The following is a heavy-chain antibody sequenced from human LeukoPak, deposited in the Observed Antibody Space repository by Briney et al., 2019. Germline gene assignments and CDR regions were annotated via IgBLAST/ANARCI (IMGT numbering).Heavy chain of an antibody. CDR1: PYTITELS. J-gene: IGHJ3*02. V-gene: IGHV1-24*01. CDR3: TMSNRGTGSYWNAFDI. Sequence: ASVKVSCKVSPYTITELSIHWVRQAPGGGLEWMGGFNPEDVETIYAQRFQGRVTMTEDTSTNTAYMDLSSLRSEDTAVYYCTMSNRGTGSYWNAFDIWGQGTMVTVSS. CDR2: FNPEDVET. D-gene: IGHD1-26*01.